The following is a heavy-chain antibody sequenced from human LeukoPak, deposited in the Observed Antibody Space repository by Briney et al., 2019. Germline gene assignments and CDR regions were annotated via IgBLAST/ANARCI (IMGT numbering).Heavy chain of an antibody. D-gene: IGHD6-6*01. CDR1: GGTFSSYA. J-gene: IGHJ6*02. V-gene: IGHV1-69*05. CDR2: IIPIFGTA. Sequence: SVKVSCKASGGTFSSYAISWVRQAPGQGLEWMGGIIPIFGTANYAQKFQGRVTMTRDTSTSTVYMELSSLRSEDTAVYYCARALYSSSSKHVSYYYYYGMDVWGQGTTVTVSS. CDR3: ARALYSSSSKHVSYYYYYGMDV.